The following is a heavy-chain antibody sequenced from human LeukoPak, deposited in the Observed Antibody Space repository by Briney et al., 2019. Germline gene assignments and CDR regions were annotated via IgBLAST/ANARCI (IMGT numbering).Heavy chain of an antibody. D-gene: IGHD6-19*01. Sequence: GGSLRLSCAASGFTFSSYGMHWVRQAPGKGLEWVAVISYDGSNKYYADSVKGRFTISRDNSKNTLYLQMNSLRAEDTAVYYCAKDSILGQWLAAEGYCFDYWGQGTLVTVSS. CDR3: AKDSILGQWLAAEGYCFDY. J-gene: IGHJ4*02. CDR2: ISYDGSNK. CDR1: GFTFSSYG. V-gene: IGHV3-30*18.